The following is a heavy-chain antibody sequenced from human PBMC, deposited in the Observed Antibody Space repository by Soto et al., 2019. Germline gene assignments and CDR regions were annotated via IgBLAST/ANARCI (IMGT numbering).Heavy chain of an antibody. CDR1: GYTFINHG. CDR3: AREGYCTSTTCDTEKFFDFYGMDV. CDR2: ISGYTGYT. V-gene: IGHV1-18*01. D-gene: IGHD2-2*01. Sequence: QVQLVQSGAEVKKPGASVKVSCKASGYTFINHGLSWVRQAPGQGLEWMGWISGYTGYTKFAQKIQGRVTMTRDTSTSTAYMELRSLRSDDTGVYYCAREGYCTSTTCDTEKFFDFYGMDVLGQGTTGTVSS. J-gene: IGHJ6*02.